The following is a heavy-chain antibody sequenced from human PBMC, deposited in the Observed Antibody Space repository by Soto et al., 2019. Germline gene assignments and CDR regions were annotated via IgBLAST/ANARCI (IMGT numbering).Heavy chain of an antibody. V-gene: IGHV1-69*01. CDR1: GGTFSSYA. D-gene: IGHD2-15*01. CDR2: IIPIFGTA. Sequence: QVQLVQSGAEVKKPGSSVKVSCKASGGTFSSYAISWVRQAPGQGLEWMGGIIPIFGTANYAQKFQGRVTINADESTSTAYMELSSLRSEDTCVYYCARVGGYSSGGSCYSGWFDPWGQGTLVTVSS. J-gene: IGHJ5*02. CDR3: ARVGGYSSGGSCYSGWFDP.